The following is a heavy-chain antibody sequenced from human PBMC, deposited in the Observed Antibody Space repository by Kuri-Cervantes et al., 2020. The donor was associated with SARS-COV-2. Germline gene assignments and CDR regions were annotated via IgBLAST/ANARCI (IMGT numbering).Heavy chain of an antibody. CDR3: ARDRQGGRIRITIFGVASNGMDV. V-gene: IGHV1-18*04. D-gene: IGHD3-3*01. CDR2: ISAYNGNT. CDR1: GYTFTSYV. J-gene: IGHJ6*02. Sequence: SVKVSCRASGYTFTSYVISWVRQAPGQGREWMGWISAYNGNTNYAQKLQGRATMTPDTYTSTAYLELRSLRSDDTDVYYFARDRQGGRIRITIFGVASNGMDVWGQGTTVTVSS.